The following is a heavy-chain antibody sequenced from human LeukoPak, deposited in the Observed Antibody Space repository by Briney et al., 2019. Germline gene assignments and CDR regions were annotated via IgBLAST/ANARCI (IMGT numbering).Heavy chain of an antibody. Sequence: SKTLSLTCTVSGGSISSYYWSWIRQPPGKGLEWIGYIYSSGSTNYNPSLKSRLTISVDASKNQFSLKLTSVTAADTAAYYCARAYYYGSGSYGLDYWGQGTLVTVSS. J-gene: IGHJ4*02. CDR3: ARAYYYGSGSYGLDY. V-gene: IGHV4-59*01. CDR1: GGSISSYY. D-gene: IGHD3-10*01. CDR2: IYSSGST.